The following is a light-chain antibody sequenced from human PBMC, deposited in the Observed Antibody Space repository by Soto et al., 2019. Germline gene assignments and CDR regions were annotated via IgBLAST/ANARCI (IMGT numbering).Light chain of an antibody. CDR3: CAYTSSATLV. V-gene: IGLV2-23*01. Sequence: QSALTRPASVSGSPGQSITISCIGTSSDVGSYNLVSWYQQYPGKAPKLMIYEGSKRPSGVSNRFSGSKSGNTASLTISGLQAEDEADYYCCAYTSSATLVFGGGTKLTVL. CDR1: SSDVGSYNL. J-gene: IGLJ3*02. CDR2: EGS.